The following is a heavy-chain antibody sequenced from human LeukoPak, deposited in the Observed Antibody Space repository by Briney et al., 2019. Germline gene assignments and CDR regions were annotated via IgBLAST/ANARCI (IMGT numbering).Heavy chain of an antibody. CDR2: IIPIFGTA. V-gene: IGHV1-69*13. Sequence: ASVKVSCKASGGTFSSYAISWVRQAPGQGLEWMGGIIPIFGTANYAQKFQGRVTITADESTSTAYMELSSLRSEDTAVYYCARHTIFGVVIKPFDCWGQGTLVTVSS. D-gene: IGHD3-3*01. CDR1: GGTFSSYA. J-gene: IGHJ4*02. CDR3: ARHTIFGVVIKPFDC.